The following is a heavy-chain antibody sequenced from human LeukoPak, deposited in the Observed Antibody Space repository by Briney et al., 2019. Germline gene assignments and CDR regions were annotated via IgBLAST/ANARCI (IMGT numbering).Heavy chain of an antibody. J-gene: IGHJ5*02. CDR3: ARQLRINWFDP. D-gene: IGHD1-7*01. CDR2: IYYSGST. CDR1: GGSLSGYY. Sequence: PSETLSLTCTVYGGSLSGYYWSWIRQPPGKGLEWIGYIYYSGSTNYNPSLKSRVTISVDTSKNQFSLKLSSVTAADTAVYYCARQLRINWFDPWGQGTLVTVSS. V-gene: IGHV4-59*01.